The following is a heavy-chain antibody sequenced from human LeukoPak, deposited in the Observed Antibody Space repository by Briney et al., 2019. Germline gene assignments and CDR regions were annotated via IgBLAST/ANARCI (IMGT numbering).Heavy chain of an antibody. CDR3: AREALVTPGFDY. J-gene: IGHJ4*02. CDR2: ISYDGSNK. CDR1: GFTFSSYA. Sequence: GRSLRLSCAASGFTFSSYAMHWVRQAPGKGLEWVAVISYDGSNKYYADSVKGRFTISRDNSKNTLYLQMNSLRAEDTAVYYCAREALVTPGFDYWGQGTLVTVSS. V-gene: IGHV3-30-3*01. D-gene: IGHD2-21*02.